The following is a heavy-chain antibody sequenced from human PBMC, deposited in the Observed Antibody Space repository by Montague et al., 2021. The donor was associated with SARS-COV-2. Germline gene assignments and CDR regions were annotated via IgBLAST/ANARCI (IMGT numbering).Heavy chain of an antibody. J-gene: IGHJ4*02. CDR3: AKDFDYYDSSGYFDY. CDR2: ITWDSGTL. V-gene: IGHV3-9*01. CDR1: GFTFGDHA. D-gene: IGHD3-22*01. Sequence: SLGLSCAASGFTFGDHAMHWVRQAPGKGPEWISGITWDSGTLGYADSVKGRFTISRDNAKNSLYLQMNSLRVEDTALYYCAKDFDYYDSSGYFDYWGRGTLVTVSS.